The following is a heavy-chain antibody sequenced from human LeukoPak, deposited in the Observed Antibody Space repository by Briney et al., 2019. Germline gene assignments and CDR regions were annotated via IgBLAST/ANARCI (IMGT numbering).Heavy chain of an antibody. Sequence: ASVKVSCKASGGTSSSYAISWVRQAPGQGLEWMGGIIPIFGTANYAQKFQGRVTITTDESTSTAYMELSSLRSEDTAVYYCARGGWEFGGTFDYWGQGTLVTVSS. V-gene: IGHV1-69*05. CDR3: ARGGWEFGGTFDY. CDR2: IIPIFGTA. J-gene: IGHJ4*02. CDR1: GGTSSSYA. D-gene: IGHD3-16*01.